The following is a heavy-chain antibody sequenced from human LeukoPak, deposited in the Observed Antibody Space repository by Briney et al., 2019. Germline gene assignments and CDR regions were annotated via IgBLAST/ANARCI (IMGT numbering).Heavy chain of an antibody. J-gene: IGHJ3*02. CDR2: IYYSGST. CDR3: ARELHHIVGATSLGADAFDI. D-gene: IGHD1-26*01. Sequence: SETLSLTCTVSGGSISSYYWSWIRQPPGKGLEWIGYIYYSGSTNYNPSLKSRVTISVDTSKNQFSLKLSSVTAADTAVYYCARELHHIVGATSLGADAFDIWGQGTMVTVSS. V-gene: IGHV4-59*12. CDR1: GGSISSYY.